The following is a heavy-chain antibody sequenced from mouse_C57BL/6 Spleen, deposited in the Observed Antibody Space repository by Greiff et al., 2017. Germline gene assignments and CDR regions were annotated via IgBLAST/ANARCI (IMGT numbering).Heavy chain of an antibody. CDR3: ARHGLYAMDY. J-gene: IGHJ4*01. CDR1: GFTFSDYY. Sequence: EVQLVESGGGLVQPGGSLKLSCAASGFTFSDYYMYWVRQTPEKRLEWVAYISNGGGSTYYPDTVKGRFTISRDNAKNTLYLQMSRLKSEDTAMYYCARHGLYAMDYWGQGTSVTVSS. CDR2: ISNGGGST. V-gene: IGHV5-12*01.